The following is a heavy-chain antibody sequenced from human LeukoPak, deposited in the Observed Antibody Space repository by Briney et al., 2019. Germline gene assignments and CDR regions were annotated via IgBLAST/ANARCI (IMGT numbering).Heavy chain of an antibody. CDR1: GFTFSNYS. J-gene: IGHJ4*02. V-gene: IGHV3-23*01. D-gene: IGHD2-2*02. Sequence: PGGSLRLSCAASGFTFSNYSMTWVRQAPGKGLEWVSSISGSDTSTYYADSVKGRFTISRDNSKNTLELQMDSLRAEDTAVYYCTKARSASSGSCYNYWGQGILVTVSS. CDR3: TKARSASSGSCYNY. CDR2: ISGSDTST.